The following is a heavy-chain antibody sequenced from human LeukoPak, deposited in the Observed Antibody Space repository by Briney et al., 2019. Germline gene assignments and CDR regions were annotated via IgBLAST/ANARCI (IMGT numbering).Heavy chain of an antibody. Sequence: GGSLRLSCAVSGITLSNYGMSWVRQAPGKGLEWVAGISDSGGSTNYADSVKGRFTISRDNPKNTLYLQMNSLRAEDTAVYFCAKRGIVIRAVIIVGFHKEAYYFDCWGQGTLVTVSS. J-gene: IGHJ4*02. V-gene: IGHV3-23*01. CDR1: GITLSNYG. D-gene: IGHD3-10*01. CDR3: AKRGIVIRAVIIVGFHKEAYYFDC. CDR2: ISDSGGST.